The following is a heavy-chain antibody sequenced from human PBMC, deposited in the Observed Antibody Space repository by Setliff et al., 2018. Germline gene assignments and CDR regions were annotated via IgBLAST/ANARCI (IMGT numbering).Heavy chain of an antibody. CDR3: ARSIALFGVDVVSCYFDH. J-gene: IGHJ4*02. CDR1: GYAFTDFG. V-gene: IGHV1-18*04. D-gene: IGHD3-3*01. Sequence: ASVKVSCKASGYAFTDFGINWVRQAPGQGLEWVGWISPYSGNTYSAQRFQGRVTLTTDTSTSTAYMDVRSLTSDDTAVYYCARSIALFGVDVVSCYFDHWGQGTLVTVSS. CDR2: ISPYSGNT.